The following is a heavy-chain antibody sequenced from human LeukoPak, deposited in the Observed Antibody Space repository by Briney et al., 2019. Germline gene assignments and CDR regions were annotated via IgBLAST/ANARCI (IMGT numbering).Heavy chain of an antibody. Sequence: SETLSLTCTVSGASISSYYWSWIRQPPGKGLEWIGYIYYSGSTKYNPSLKSRVTTSVDMSKNQFSLKLSSVTAADTAVYYCARTRTDRFYYYGMDVWGQGTTVTVSS. D-gene: IGHD4-17*01. V-gene: IGHV4-59*01. CDR1: GASISSYY. CDR2: IYYSGST. J-gene: IGHJ6*02. CDR3: ARTRTDRFYYYGMDV.